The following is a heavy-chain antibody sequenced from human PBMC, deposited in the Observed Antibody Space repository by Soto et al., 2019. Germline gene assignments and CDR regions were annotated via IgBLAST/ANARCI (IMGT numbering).Heavy chain of an antibody. J-gene: IGHJ6*02. CDR2: ISGSGGST. CDR1: GFTFSSYA. CDR3: AKDHPSTPLYYYYGMDV. Sequence: EVQLLESGGGLVQPGGSLRLSCAASGFTFSSYAMSWVRQAPGKGLEWVSAISGSGGSTYYADSVKGRFTISRDNSKNTLYLQMNSQRAEDTAVYYRAKDHPSTPLYYYYGMDVWGQGTTVTVSS. V-gene: IGHV3-23*01.